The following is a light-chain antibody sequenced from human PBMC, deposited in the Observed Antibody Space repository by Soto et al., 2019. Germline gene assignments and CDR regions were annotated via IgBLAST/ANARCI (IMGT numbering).Light chain of an antibody. Sequence: DIQVTQTPSTVSASVCDRVWXXCRASQSISSWLAWYQQKPGKAPKLLIYDVSNLESGVPSRFSGSGSGTEFTLTISSLQPDDSATYYCQQYNTCWTFGQGSKVDI. CDR1: QSISSW. J-gene: IGKJ1*01. CDR3: QQYNTCWT. V-gene: IGKV1-5*01. CDR2: DVS.